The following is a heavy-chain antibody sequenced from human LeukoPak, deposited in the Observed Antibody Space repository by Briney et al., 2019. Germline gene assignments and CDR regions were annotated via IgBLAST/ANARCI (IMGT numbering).Heavy chain of an antibody. V-gene: IGHV3-23*01. D-gene: IGHD1-26*01. CDR1: GFTFSSYG. J-gene: IGHJ3*02. CDR3: ARVIGWDEPFDI. CDR2: ISGSGDRT. Sequence: GGSLRLSCAASGFTFSSYGMSWVRQAPGKGLEWVSSISGSGDRTYYADSVKGRFTVSRDNAKNTLYLQMNSLRAEDTAVYYCARVIGWDEPFDIWGQGTMVTVSS.